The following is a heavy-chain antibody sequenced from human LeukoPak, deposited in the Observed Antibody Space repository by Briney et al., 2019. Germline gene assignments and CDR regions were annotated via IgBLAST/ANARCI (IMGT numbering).Heavy chain of an antibody. Sequence: PSETLSLTCTVSGGSISSYYWSWIRQPPGRGLEWIGNVYYSGSTNYIPSLKSRVAISVDTPKNQFSLKLSSVTAADTAVYYCARLWYSRGWLDYWGQGTVVTVSS. CDR2: VYYSGST. V-gene: IGHV4-59*08. J-gene: IGHJ4*02. CDR3: ARLWYSRGWLDY. D-gene: IGHD6-19*01. CDR1: GGSISSYY.